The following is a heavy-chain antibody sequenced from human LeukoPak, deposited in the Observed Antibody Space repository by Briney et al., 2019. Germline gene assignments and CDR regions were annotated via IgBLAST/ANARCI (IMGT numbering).Heavy chain of an antibody. CDR3: ARAGRDGKKDAFDI. D-gene: IGHD5-24*01. J-gene: IGHJ3*02. CDR1: GYTFTSYE. Sequence: GASVKVSCKASGYTFTSYEINWVRQATGQGLEWMGWMNPNSGNTGYAQRFQGRVTMTRNTSISTAYMELSSLRSEDTAVYYCARAGRDGKKDAFDIWGQGTIVSASS. CDR2: MNPNSGNT. V-gene: IGHV1-8*01.